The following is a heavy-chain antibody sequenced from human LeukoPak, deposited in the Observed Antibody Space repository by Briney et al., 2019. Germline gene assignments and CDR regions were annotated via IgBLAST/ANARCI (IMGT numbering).Heavy chain of an antibody. CDR3: ARVGRFLEWLLYGGDY. Sequence: GGSLRLSCAASGFTFSDYHMSWVRQAPGKGLEWVANIKQDGSEKYYVDSVKGRFTISRDNAKNSLYLQMNSLRAEDTAVYYCARVGRFLEWLLYGGDYWGQGTLVTVSS. D-gene: IGHD3-3*01. CDR1: GFTFSDYH. CDR2: IKQDGSEK. V-gene: IGHV3-7*01. J-gene: IGHJ4*02.